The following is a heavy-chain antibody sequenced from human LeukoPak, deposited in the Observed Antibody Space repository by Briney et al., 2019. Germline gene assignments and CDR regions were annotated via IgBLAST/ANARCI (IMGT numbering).Heavy chain of an antibody. CDR3: ARDLVTVTKGFDI. V-gene: IGHV4-59*11. Sequence: SETLSLTCTVSGDSFSSHYWTWIRQPPGKGLEWIGYISYIGSTNYNPSLESRVTISIDTSKNQFSLKLSSVTAADTAVYYCARDLVTVTKGFDIWGQGTMVGVSS. D-gene: IGHD4-17*01. J-gene: IGHJ3*02. CDR2: ISYIGST. CDR1: GDSFSSHY.